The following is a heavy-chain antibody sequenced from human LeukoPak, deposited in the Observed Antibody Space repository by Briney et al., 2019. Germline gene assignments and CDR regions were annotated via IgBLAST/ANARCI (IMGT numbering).Heavy chain of an antibody. Sequence: GGSLRLSCAASGFTFSSYSMNWVRQAPGKGLERVSSISSSSSYIYYADSVKGRFTISRDNAKNSLYLQMNSLRAEDTALHYCASVDYYGSGNYYNDVDYWGQGTLVTVSS. V-gene: IGHV3-21*01. J-gene: IGHJ4*02. CDR1: GFTFSSYS. CDR2: ISSSSSYI. D-gene: IGHD3-10*01. CDR3: ASVDYYGSGNYYNDVDY.